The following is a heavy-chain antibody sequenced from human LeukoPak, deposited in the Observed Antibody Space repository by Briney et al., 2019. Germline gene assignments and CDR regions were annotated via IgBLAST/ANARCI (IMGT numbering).Heavy chain of an antibody. V-gene: IGHV4-59*12. CDR3: ARDRSRWDLLPFDS. J-gene: IGHJ4*02. D-gene: IGHD1-26*01. CDR1: GGSISSYY. CDR2: IYYSGST. Sequence: PSETLSLTCTVSGGSISSYYWSWIRQPPGKGLEWIGYIYYSGSTNYNPSLKSRVTISVDTSKNQFSLKLSSVAAADTAVYYCARDRSRWDLLPFDSWGQGTLVTVSS.